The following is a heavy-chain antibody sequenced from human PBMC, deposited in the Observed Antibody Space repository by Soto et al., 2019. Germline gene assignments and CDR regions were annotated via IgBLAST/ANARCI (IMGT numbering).Heavy chain of an antibody. CDR3: ARTYRYYYDSSGYYGAFDI. V-gene: IGHV4-4*02. D-gene: IGHD3-22*01. CDR2: IYHSGST. CDR1: GGSISSSNW. J-gene: IGHJ3*02. Sequence: SETLSLTCAVSGGSISSSNWWRWVRQPPGKGLEWIGEIYHSGSTNYNPSLNSRVTISVDKSKNQFSLKLSSVTAADTAVYYCARTYRYYYDSSGYYGAFDIWGQGTMVTVSS.